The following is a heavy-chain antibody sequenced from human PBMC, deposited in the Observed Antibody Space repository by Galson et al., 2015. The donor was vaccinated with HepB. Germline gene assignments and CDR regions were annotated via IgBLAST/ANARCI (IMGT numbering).Heavy chain of an antibody. D-gene: IGHD3-10*01. V-gene: IGHV3-15*01. Sequence: SLRLSCAASGFTFSNAWMSWVRQAPGKGLEWVGRIKGKTDGGTTDYAAPVKGRFTISRDDSKNTLYLQMNSLKTEDTAVYYCTTEVITMVRGVITIDYWGQGTLFTVSS. CDR2: IKGKTDGGTT. CDR1: GFTFSNAW. CDR3: TTEVITMVRGVITIDY. J-gene: IGHJ4*02.